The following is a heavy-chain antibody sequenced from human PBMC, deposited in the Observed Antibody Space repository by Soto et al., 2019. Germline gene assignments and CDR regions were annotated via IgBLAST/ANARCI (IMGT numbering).Heavy chain of an antibody. CDR3: ARGTYCSGGRCYPHNWFDP. J-gene: IGHJ5*02. V-gene: IGHV3-13*01. CDR1: GFTFSSYD. D-gene: IGHD2-15*01. CDR2: IGIAGDT. Sequence: GGSLRLSCAASGFTFSSYDMHWVRLVTGKGLEWVSAIGIAGDTYYVGSVKGRFTISRENAKNSWFLQRDSLRAEDTAVYYCARGTYCSGGRCYPHNWFDPWGQGTLVTVPQ.